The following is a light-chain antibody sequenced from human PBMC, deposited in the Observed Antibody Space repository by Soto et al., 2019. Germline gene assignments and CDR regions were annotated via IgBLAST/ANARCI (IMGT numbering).Light chain of an antibody. CDR3: ALWDDSLV. V-gene: IGLV2-14*01. CDR1: SSDVGGYNY. J-gene: IGLJ3*02. Sequence: QSVLTQPASVSGSPGQSITISCTGTSSDVGGYNYVSWYQQHPGKAPKLMIYEVSNRPSGVSNRFSGSKSGNTASLTISGLQAEDEADYYCALWDDSLVFGGGTKLTVL. CDR2: EVS.